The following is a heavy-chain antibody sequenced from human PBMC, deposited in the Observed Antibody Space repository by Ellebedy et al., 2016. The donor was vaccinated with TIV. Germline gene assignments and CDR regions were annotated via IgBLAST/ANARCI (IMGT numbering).Heavy chain of an antibody. Sequence: SVKVSXXASGGTFSSYAISWVRQAPGQGLEWMGGIIPIFGTANYAQKFQGRVTITADESTSTAYMELSSLRSEDTAVYYCARGGSSSYLFDYWGQGTLVTVSS. CDR3: ARGGSSSYLFDY. CDR2: IIPIFGTA. CDR1: GGTFSSYA. D-gene: IGHD6-6*01. V-gene: IGHV1-69*13. J-gene: IGHJ4*02.